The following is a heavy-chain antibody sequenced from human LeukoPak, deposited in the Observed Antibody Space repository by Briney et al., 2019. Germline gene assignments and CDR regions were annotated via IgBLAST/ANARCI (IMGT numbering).Heavy chain of an antibody. Sequence: SVKVSCKASGGTFSSYAISWVRQAPGQGLEWRGRMIPIFGTVNYAQKFQGRVTMTTDESTSTAYMELSSLRSEDTAVYYCARVSTEVDTAMAVFDYWGQGTLVTVSS. CDR3: ARVSTEVDTAMAVFDY. CDR2: MIPIFGTV. CDR1: GGTFSSYA. D-gene: IGHD5-18*01. J-gene: IGHJ4*02. V-gene: IGHV1-69*05.